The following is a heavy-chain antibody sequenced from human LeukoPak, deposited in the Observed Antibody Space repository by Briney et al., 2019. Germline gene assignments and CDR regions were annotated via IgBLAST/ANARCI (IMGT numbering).Heavy chain of an antibody. Sequence: PGGSLRLSCAASGFTLSSYAMSWVRQAPGKGLEWVSGISGSGGGTNYAESVKGRFTISRDNSKNTLYLQMNSLRAEDTAVYYCAKDTGGYSYANFDYWGQGTLVTVSS. CDR3: AKDTGGYSYANFDY. CDR1: GFTLSSYA. D-gene: IGHD5-18*01. J-gene: IGHJ4*02. V-gene: IGHV3-23*01. CDR2: ISGSGGGT.